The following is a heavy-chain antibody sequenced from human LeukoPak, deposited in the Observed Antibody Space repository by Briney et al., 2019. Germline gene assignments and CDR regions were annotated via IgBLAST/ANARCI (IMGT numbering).Heavy chain of an antibody. CDR1: GFSLSTSGVG. J-gene: IGHJ5*02. D-gene: IGHD2-2*02. CDR3: AHRLYFSHSHLPDT. Sequence: SGPTLVNPTQTLTPTCTFSGFSLSTSGVGVGWIRQPPGKALEWLALIYWDDDKRYSPSLKSRLTITKDTSKNQVVLTMTNVDPVDTATYYCAHRLYFSHSHLPDTWGQGTLVTVSS. V-gene: IGHV2-5*02. CDR2: IYWDDDK.